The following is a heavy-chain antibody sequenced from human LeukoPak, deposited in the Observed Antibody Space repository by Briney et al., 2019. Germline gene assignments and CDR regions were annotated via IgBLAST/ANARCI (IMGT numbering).Heavy chain of an antibody. CDR3: AHIGVGDYDYGMDV. V-gene: IGHV1-69*04. D-gene: IGHD2-2*01. J-gene: IGHJ6*02. Sequence: SVKVSCKASGGTCSSYAISWVRQAPGQGLEWMGRIIPIFGIANYAQKFQGRVTITADKSTSTAYMELSSLRSEDTAVYYCAHIGVGDYDYGMDVWGQGTTVTVSS. CDR2: IIPIFGIA. CDR1: GGTCSSYA.